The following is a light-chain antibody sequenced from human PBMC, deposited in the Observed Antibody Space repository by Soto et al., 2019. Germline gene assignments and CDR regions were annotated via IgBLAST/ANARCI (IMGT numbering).Light chain of an antibody. CDR1: GSDIGAYNY. CDR3: SSFTTSYFYV. V-gene: IGLV2-14*01. J-gene: IGLJ1*01. CDR2: GVT. Sequence: QSVLTQPASVSGSPGQSITISCTGSGSDIGAYNYASWYQQRPGKAPKLLIHGVTRRPSGVSSRFSASKSAYTASLTISGLQAEDEANYYCSSFTTSYFYVFGPGTKVTVL.